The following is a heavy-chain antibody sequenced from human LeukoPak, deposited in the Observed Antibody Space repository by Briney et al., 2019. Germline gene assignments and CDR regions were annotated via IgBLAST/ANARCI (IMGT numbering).Heavy chain of an antibody. J-gene: IGHJ6*03. CDR3: ARDMEDTAMGASLRYYYYMDV. Sequence: PGGSLRLSCAASGFTFSNYWMSWVRQAPGKGLEWVSVIYSGGSTYYADSVKGRFTISRDNSKNTLYLQMNSLRAEDTAVYYCARDMEDTAMGASLRYYYYMDVWGKGTTVTISS. V-gene: IGHV3-66*01. CDR2: IYSGGST. D-gene: IGHD5-18*01. CDR1: GFTFSNYW.